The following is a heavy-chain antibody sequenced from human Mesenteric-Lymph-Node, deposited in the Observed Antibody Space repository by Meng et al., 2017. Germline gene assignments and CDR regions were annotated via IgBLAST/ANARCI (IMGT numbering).Heavy chain of an antibody. V-gene: IGHV3-23*01. CDR2: ISGPGGNT. Sequence: GESLKISCAASGFTFSSYAMSWVRQAPGKGLEWVSTISGPGGNTYYADSVKGRFTISRDNSKNMLYLQMNSLRAEDTALYYCAKTFYGSRSYYNDYWGQGALVTVSS. CDR1: GFTFSSYA. J-gene: IGHJ4*02. CDR3: AKTFYGSRSYYNDY. D-gene: IGHD3-10*01.